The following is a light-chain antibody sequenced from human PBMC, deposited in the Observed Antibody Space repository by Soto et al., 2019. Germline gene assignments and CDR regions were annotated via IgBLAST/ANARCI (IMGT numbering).Light chain of an antibody. J-gene: IGLJ1*01. V-gene: IGLV1-51*02. CDR1: SSNIGSYY. CDR3: GTWDSSLSTFV. Sequence: QSVFTQPPSVYADPGQKVTMSCSGGSSNIGSYYVSWHQQLPGTAPKLLIHENDKRPSGIPDRFSGSKSGTSATLGITGLQTRDEADYYCGTWDSSLSTFVFGTGTKLNVL. CDR2: END.